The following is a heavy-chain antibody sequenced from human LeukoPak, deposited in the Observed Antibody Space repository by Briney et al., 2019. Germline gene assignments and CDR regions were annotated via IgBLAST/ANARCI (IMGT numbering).Heavy chain of an antibody. CDR1: GFSFSGHW. D-gene: IGHD6-6*01. Sequence: GGSLRLSCTASGFSFSGHWMHWACQLPGKGLVWVSRISPTGSTTSYADSVKGRFTVSRDNAKNTLYLQVNNLRAEDAAVYYCARGPNSNWSGLDFWGQGTLLTVSS. V-gene: IGHV3-74*01. CDR3: ARGPNSNWSGLDF. J-gene: IGHJ4*02. CDR2: ISPTGSTT.